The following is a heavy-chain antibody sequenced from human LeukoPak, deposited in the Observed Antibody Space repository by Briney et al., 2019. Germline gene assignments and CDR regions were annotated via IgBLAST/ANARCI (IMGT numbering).Heavy chain of an antibody. CDR1: GYTFTDYF. D-gene: IGHD6-13*01. V-gene: IGHV1-2*02. CDR3: ARGDDSSSWYYYYYYMDV. J-gene: IGHJ6*03. CDR2: INPKSGGT. Sequence: EASVKVSCKASGYTFTDYFMNWVRQAPGQGLEWMGWINPKSGGTVYAQKFQGRVTMTRDTSTSTVYMELSSLRSEDTAVYYCARGDDSSSWYYYYYYMDVWGKGTTVTISS.